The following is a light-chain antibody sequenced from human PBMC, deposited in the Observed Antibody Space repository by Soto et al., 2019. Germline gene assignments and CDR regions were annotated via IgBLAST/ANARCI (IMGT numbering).Light chain of an antibody. CDR3: CSYAGSSTPTYV. CDR1: SSDVGSYNL. J-gene: IGLJ1*01. V-gene: IGLV2-23*02. Sequence: QSVPTQPASVSGSPGQSIPIFCTGTSSDVGSYNLVSWYQQHPGKAPKLMIYEVSKRPSGVSNRFSGSKSGNTASLTISGLQAGDEADYYCCSYAGSSTPTYVFGTGTKVTVL. CDR2: EVS.